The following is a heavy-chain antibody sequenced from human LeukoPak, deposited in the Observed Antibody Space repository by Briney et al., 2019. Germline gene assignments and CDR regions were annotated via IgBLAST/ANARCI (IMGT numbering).Heavy chain of an antibody. CDR2: VYHSGST. J-gene: IGHJ4*02. V-gene: IGHV4-4*02. CDR3: ARLAIAVTPYYFDF. D-gene: IGHD6-19*01. CDR1: GGSISSSNW. Sequence: SGTLSLTCAVSGGSISSSNWWSWVRQPPGKGLEWIGEVYHSGSTNHNASLESRVTISIDKSKNQFSLKLSSVTAADTAVYYCARLAIAVTPYYFDFWGQGTLVTVSS.